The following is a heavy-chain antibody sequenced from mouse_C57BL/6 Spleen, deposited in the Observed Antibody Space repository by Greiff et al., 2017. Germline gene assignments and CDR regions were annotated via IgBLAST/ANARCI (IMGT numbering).Heavy chain of an antibody. Sequence: EVKLVESGPGMVKPSQSLSLTCTVTGYSITSGYDWHWIRHFPGNKLEWMGYISYSGSTNYNPSLKSRISITHDTSKNHFFLKLNSVTTEDTATYYCAREGYSNYYFDYWGQGTTLTVSS. J-gene: IGHJ2*01. CDR1: GYSITSGYD. D-gene: IGHD2-5*01. V-gene: IGHV3-1*01. CDR3: AREGYSNYYFDY. CDR2: ISYSGST.